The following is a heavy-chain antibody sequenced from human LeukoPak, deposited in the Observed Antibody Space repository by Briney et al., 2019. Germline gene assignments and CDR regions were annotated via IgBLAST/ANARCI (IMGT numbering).Heavy chain of an antibody. D-gene: IGHD3-22*01. CDR1: GYTFTGYY. CDR2: IIPIFGTA. J-gene: IGHJ4*02. CDR3: ARGWDSSGQIPFFY. Sequence: GASVKVSCKASGYTFTGYYMHWVRQAPGQGLEWMGWIIPIFGTANYAQKFQGRVTITADASTSTAYMELSSLRSEDTAVYYCARGWDSSGQIPFFYWGQGTLVTVSS. V-gene: IGHV1-69*13.